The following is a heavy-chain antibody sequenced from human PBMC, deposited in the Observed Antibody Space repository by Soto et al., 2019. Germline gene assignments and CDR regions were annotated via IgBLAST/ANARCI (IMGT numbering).Heavy chain of an antibody. CDR1: GYTFTSYD. J-gene: IGHJ4*02. CDR3: ARGRRGWLDFDY. CDR2: MNPNSGNT. V-gene: IGHV1-8*01. Sequence: ASVKVSCKASGYTFTSYDINWVRQATGQGLEWMGWMNPNSGNTGYAQKFQGRVTMTRNTSISTAYMELSSLRSEDTAVYYYARGRRGWLDFDYWGQGTLVTVSS. D-gene: IGHD6-19*01.